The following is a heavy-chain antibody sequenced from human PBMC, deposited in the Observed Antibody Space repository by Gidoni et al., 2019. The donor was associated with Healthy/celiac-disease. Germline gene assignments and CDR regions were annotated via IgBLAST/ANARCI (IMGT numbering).Heavy chain of an antibody. D-gene: IGHD5-12*01. V-gene: IGHV3-23*01. CDR1: GFTFRSYA. J-gene: IGHJ4*02. Sequence: EVQLLESGGGLVQPGGSLRLSCSASGFTFRSYAMSWVRQAPGKGLEWVSAMSGSGGRTYYADSVKGRLTISRDNYKNTLYMQMKSLRAEDTAVYYCAKGNSGYDLVPGDYWGQGTLVTVSS. CDR3: AKGNSGYDLVPGDY. CDR2: MSGSGGRT.